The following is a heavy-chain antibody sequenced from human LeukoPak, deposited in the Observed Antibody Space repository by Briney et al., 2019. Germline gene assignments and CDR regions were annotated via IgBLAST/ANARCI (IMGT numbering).Heavy chain of an antibody. V-gene: IGHV4-30-2*01. D-gene: IGHD5-24*01. CDR2: IYHSGST. CDR3: ARGQVEMALDY. J-gene: IGHJ4*02. CDR1: GGSISSGGYS. Sequence: SETLSLTCAVSGGSISSGGYSWSWIRQPPGKGLEWIGYIYHSGSTYXNPSLKSRVTISVDRSKNQFSLKLSSVTAADTAVYYCARGQVEMALDYWGQGTLVTVSS.